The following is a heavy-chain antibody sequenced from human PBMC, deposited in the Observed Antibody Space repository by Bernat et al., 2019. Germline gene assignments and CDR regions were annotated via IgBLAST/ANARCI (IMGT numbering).Heavy chain of an antibody. V-gene: IGHV3-7*03. D-gene: IGHD4-17*01. J-gene: IGHJ3*02. CDR1: GFTFSSYW. CDR2: IKQDGSEK. Sequence: EVQLVESGGGLFQPGGSLRLSSAASGFTFSSYWMSWVRQPPVKGLEWVANIKQDGSEKYYGESVKGRFTISRDNAKNSLYLQMNSLRAEDTAVYYCARGETKMTRVTTVIWGQGTMVTVSS. CDR3: ARGETKMTRVTTVI.